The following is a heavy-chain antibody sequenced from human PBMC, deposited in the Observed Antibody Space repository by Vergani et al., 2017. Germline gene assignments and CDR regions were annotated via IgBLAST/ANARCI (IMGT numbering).Heavy chain of an antibody. CDR2: IYYSGST. Sequence: QVQLQESGPGLVKPSETLSLTCTVSGGSVSSGSYYWSWIRQPAGKGLEWIGYIYYSGSTYYNPSLKSLVTISVDTSKNQFSLKLSSVTAADTAVYYGARGATQPFDPWGQGTLVTVSS. D-gene: IGHD6-13*01. J-gene: IGHJ5*02. CDR3: ARGATQPFDP. CDR1: GGSVSSGSYY. V-gene: IGHV4-61*10.